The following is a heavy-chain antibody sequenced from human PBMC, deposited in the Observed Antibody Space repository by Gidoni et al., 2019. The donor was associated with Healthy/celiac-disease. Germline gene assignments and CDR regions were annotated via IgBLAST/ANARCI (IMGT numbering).Heavy chain of an antibody. CDR1: GFSFDDYA. CDR2: IDWNSGSI. Sequence: DVQLVESGGGLVQSGRSLRLSCAASGFSFDDYAMHWVRQGPGKGLEWVSGIDWNSGSIDYADSAKGRFTISRDNAKNSLFLQMNSLRVEDTALYYCVKSRGPYYHYYGVDVWGPGTTVTVSS. V-gene: IGHV3-9*01. CDR3: VKSRGPYYHYYGVDV. J-gene: IGHJ6*02.